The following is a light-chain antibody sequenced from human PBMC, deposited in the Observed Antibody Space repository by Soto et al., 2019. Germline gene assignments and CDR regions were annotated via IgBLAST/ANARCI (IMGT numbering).Light chain of an antibody. CDR2: NNN. CDR1: NSNIGTNA. V-gene: IGLV1-44*01. Sequence: QSVLTQPPSASGTPGQRVTISCSGSNSNIGTNAVNWYQQIPGTAPKLLIYNNNQRPSGVPDRFSGPKSGTSASLAISGLQSEDEADYPCATWDDTLRTWVFGGGTKLTVL. J-gene: IGLJ3*02. CDR3: ATWDDTLRTWV.